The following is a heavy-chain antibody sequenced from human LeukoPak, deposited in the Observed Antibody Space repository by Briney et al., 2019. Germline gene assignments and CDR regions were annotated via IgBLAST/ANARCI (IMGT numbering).Heavy chain of an antibody. D-gene: IGHD3-10*01. CDR1: GGSISSSSYY. CDR2: IYYSGST. Sequence: SETLSLTCTVSGGSISSSSYYWGWIRQPPGKGLEWIGSIYYSGSTYYNPSLKSRVTISVDTSKNQFSLKLSSVTAADTAVYYCARVGSGAYLDYFDYWGQGTLVTVSS. J-gene: IGHJ4*02. V-gene: IGHV4-39*07. CDR3: ARVGSGAYLDYFDY.